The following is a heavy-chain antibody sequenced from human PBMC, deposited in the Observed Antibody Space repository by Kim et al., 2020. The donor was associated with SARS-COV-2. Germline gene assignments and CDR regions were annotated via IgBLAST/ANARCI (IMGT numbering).Heavy chain of an antibody. Sequence: GGSLRLSCEASGFMFRSYAMHWVRQAPGKGLEWVAVISEDEKTILYADSVKGRFTISRDNSKNTLYLHMNSLRVEDTALYYFAPSGSGDFDSWGQGTVVTVSS. CDR1: GFMFRSYA. D-gene: IGHD1-26*01. V-gene: IGHV3-30*04. CDR2: ISEDEKTI. CDR3: APSGSGDFDS. J-gene: IGHJ4*02.